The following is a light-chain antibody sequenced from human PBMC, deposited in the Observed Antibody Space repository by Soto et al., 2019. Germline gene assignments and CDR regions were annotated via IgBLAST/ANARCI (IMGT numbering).Light chain of an antibody. J-gene: IGKJ1*01. CDR1: QTISSW. Sequence: DIQITHSPPTLSGSVGDISPITCRYSQTISSWLAWYQQKPGKAPKLLIYKASTLKSGVPSRFSGSGSGTEFTLTISSMQPDDFPNYYCQHYNSYSEALGQGTKVDIK. V-gene: IGKV1-5*03. CDR3: QHYNSYSEA. CDR2: KAS.